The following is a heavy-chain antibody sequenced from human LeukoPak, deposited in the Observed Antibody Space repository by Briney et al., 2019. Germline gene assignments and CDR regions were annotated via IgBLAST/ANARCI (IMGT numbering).Heavy chain of an antibody. J-gene: IGHJ4*02. CDR3: ARLQWGPRVWYYFDY. CDR2: IYTSGST. D-gene: IGHD4-11*01. V-gene: IGHV4-4*07. Sequence: PSETLSLTCTVSGGSLSSYYWSWIRQPAGKGLEWIGRIYTSGSTNYNTSLTSRVTMSVDTSKNQFSLKLSSVTAADTAVYVCARLQWGPRVWYYFDYWGQGTLVTVSS. CDR1: GGSLSSYY.